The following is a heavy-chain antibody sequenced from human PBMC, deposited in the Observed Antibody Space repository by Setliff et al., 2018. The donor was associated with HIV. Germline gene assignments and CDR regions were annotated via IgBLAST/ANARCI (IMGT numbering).Heavy chain of an antibody. Sequence: PGGSLRLSCAASGFTFDDYGMSWVRQAPGKGLEWVSGINTNGGTTYYRDSVKGRFTISRDNSKNTLYLQMNSLRAEDTAVYYCAKDYSSGWFDYWGQGTLVTVSS. CDR3: AKDYSSGWFDY. CDR1: GFTFDDYG. J-gene: IGHJ4*02. D-gene: IGHD6-19*01. CDR2: INTNGGTT. V-gene: IGHV3-23*01.